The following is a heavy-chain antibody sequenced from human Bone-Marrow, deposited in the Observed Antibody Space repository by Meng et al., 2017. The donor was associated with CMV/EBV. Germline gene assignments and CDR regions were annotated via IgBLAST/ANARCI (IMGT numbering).Heavy chain of an antibody. CDR3: AKAGDYGDAYYFDY. Sequence: SGFTFSSYGMQWVRQAPGKGLEWVAVISYDGSNKYYADSVKGRFTISRDNSKNTLYLQMNSLRAEDTAVYYCAKAGDYGDAYYFDYWGQGTLVTVSS. D-gene: IGHD4-17*01. CDR2: ISYDGSNK. V-gene: IGHV3-30*18. CDR1: GFTFSSYG. J-gene: IGHJ4*02.